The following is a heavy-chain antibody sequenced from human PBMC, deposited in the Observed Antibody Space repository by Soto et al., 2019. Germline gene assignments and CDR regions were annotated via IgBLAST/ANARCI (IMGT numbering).Heavy chain of an antibody. Sequence: GASVKVSCKASGYTFTSYGISWVRQAPGQGLEWMGWISAYNGNTNYAQKLQGRVTMTTDTSTSTAYMELRSLRSDDTAVYYCARDSIVVVAAYYFDYWGQGTLVTVPQ. CDR2: ISAYNGNT. D-gene: IGHD2-15*01. J-gene: IGHJ4*02. CDR1: GYTFTSYG. V-gene: IGHV1-18*01. CDR3: ARDSIVVVAAYYFDY.